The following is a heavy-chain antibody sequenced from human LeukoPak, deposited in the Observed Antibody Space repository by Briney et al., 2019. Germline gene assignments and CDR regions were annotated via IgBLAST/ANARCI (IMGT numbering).Heavy chain of an antibody. V-gene: IGHV3-66*01. CDR1: GFTFSSYG. CDR3: ARDPIYYGSSTFDI. CDR2: IYSADTT. Sequence: GGSLRLSCAASGFTFSSYGMHWVRQAPGKGLEWVSGIYSADTTYYADSVKGRFTISRDNFENTLYLQMDSLRAEDTAVYFCARDPIYYGSSTFDIWGQGTMVTVSS. J-gene: IGHJ3*02. D-gene: IGHD3-3*01.